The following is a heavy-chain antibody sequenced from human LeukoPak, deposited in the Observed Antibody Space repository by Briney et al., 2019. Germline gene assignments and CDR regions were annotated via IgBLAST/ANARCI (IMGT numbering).Heavy chain of an antibody. CDR1: GYSISSGYY. J-gene: IGHJ4*02. Sequence: PSETLSLTCTVSGYSISSGYYWGWIRQPPGKGLEWIGSIYHSGSTYYNPSLKSRVTISVDTSKNQFSLKLSSVTAADTAVYYCARHYGGYDYWGQGTLVTVSS. D-gene: IGHD4-17*01. CDR3: ARHYGGYDY. CDR2: IYHSGST. V-gene: IGHV4-38-2*02.